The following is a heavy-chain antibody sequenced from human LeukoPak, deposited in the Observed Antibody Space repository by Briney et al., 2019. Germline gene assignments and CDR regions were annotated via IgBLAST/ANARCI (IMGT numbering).Heavy chain of an antibody. CDR1: GGSISSGDYY. V-gene: IGHV4-30-4*08. J-gene: IGHJ6*03. CDR3: ARGRRESPSRGYYYYYMDV. Sequence: KPSETLSLTCTVSGGSISSGDYYWSWIRQPPGKGLEWIGYIYYSGSTYYNPSLKSRVTISVDTSKNQFSLKLSSVTAADTAVYYCARGRRESPSRGYYYYYMDVWGKGTTVTVSS. CDR2: IYYSGST.